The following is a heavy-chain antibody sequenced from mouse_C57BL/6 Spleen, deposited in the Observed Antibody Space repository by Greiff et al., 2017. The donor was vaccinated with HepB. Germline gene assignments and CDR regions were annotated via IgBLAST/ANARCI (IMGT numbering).Heavy chain of an antibody. CDR3: TTDRAGRAGFAY. D-gene: IGHD3-1*01. J-gene: IGHJ3*01. CDR2: IDPENGDT. Sequence: EVQLQQSGAELVRPGASVKLSCTASGFNITDDYMHWVKQRPEQGLEWIGWIDPENGDTEYASKFQGKATITADTSSNTAYLQLSSLTSEDTAVYYCTTDRAGRAGFAYWGQGTMVTVST. V-gene: IGHV14-4*01. CDR1: GFNITDDY.